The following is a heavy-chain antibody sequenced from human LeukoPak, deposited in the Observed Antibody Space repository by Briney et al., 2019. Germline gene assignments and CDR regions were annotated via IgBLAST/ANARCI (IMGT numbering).Heavy chain of an antibody. CDR3: ARVFGSGWYGDY. D-gene: IGHD6-19*01. CDR2: IYTSGST. Sequence: SETLSLTCTVSGGSISSGSYYWSWIRQPAGKGLEWIGRIYTSGSTDYNPSLKSRVTISVDTSKNQFSLKLSSVTAADTAVYYCARVFGSGWYGDYWGQGTLVTVSS. V-gene: IGHV4-61*02. J-gene: IGHJ4*02. CDR1: GGSISSGSYY.